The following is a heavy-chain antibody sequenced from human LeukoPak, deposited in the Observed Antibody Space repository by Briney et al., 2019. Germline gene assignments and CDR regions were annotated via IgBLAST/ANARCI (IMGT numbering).Heavy chain of an antibody. J-gene: IGHJ5*02. CDR1: RYTFTGYY. V-gene: IGHV1-2*02. CDR2: INPNSGGT. Sequence: ASVNVSFKASRYTFTGYYMHWVRQAPGQGLEWMGWINPNSGGTNYAQKFQGRVTMTRDTSISTAYMELSRLRSDDTAVYYCARTYYYGSDPFDACGQGTLVTVSS. CDR3: ARTYYYGSDPFDA. D-gene: IGHD3-10*01.